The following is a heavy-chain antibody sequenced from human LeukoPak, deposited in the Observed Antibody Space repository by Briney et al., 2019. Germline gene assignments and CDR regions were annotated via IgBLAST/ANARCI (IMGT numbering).Heavy chain of an antibody. V-gene: IGHV1-2*06. CDR3: ARVGTSSSWYNWFDP. Sequence: GASVKVSCKASGYTFTGYYMHWVRLAPGQGLEWMGRINPNSGGTNYAQKFQGRVTMTRDTSISTAYMELSRLRSDDTAVYYCARVGTSSSWYNWFDPWGQGTLVTVS. D-gene: IGHD6-13*01. J-gene: IGHJ5*02. CDR2: INPNSGGT. CDR1: GYTFTGYY.